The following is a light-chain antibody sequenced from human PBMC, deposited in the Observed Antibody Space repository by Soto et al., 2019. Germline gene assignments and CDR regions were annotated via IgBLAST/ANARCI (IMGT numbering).Light chain of an antibody. CDR1: QSISRW. CDR2: DVS. J-gene: IGKJ1*01. V-gene: IGKV1-5*01. Sequence: DIQMTQSPSTLSASLGDRVTITCRASQSISRWLAWYQQKPGKAPKLLISDVSNLERGVPSRFSGSGSGTEFTLTISILESDDVATYYCQQYSSYASFGQGTKVE. CDR3: QQYSSYAS.